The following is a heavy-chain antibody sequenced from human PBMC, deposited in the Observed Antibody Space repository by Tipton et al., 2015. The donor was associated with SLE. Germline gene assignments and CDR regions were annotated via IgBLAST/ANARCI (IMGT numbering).Heavy chain of an antibody. CDR3: ARDDSLVVVAATYAFDI. CDR2: IRAYNGNT. V-gene: IGHV1-18*01. D-gene: IGHD2-15*01. Sequence: QVQLVQSGAEVKKPGASVKVSCKASGYTFTSYGISWVRQAPGQGLEWMGWIRAYNGNTNYAQKLQGRVTMTTDTSTSTAYMELRRPRSDVTAVYYCARDDSLVVVAATYAFDIWGQGTMVTVSS. CDR1: GYTFTSYG. J-gene: IGHJ3*02.